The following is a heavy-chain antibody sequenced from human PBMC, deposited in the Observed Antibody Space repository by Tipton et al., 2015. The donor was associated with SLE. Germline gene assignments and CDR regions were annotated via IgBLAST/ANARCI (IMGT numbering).Heavy chain of an antibody. D-gene: IGHD5-24*01. V-gene: IGHV4-59*01. CDR2: IYYSGST. J-gene: IGHJ5*02. Sequence: LRLSCTVSGGSIISYYWSWIRQPPGKGLEWIGYIYYSGSTNYNPSLKSRVTISVDTSKNQFSLKLSSETAADTAVYYCARKMTRPLMWFDPWGQGTLVTVSS. CDR3: ARKMTRPLMWFDP. CDR1: GGSIISYY.